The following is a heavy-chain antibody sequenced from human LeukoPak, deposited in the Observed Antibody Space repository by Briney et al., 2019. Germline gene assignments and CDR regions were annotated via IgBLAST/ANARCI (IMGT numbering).Heavy chain of an antibody. Sequence: PGGSLRLSCAASGFTFSSYAMHWVRQAPGKGLEYVSAISSNGGSTYYANSVKGRFTISRDNAKNSLYLQMNSLRAEDTAVYYCSSKIVVTTTGWLFDYWGPGSLVTVSS. D-gene: IGHD5-12*01. CDR1: GFTFSSYA. CDR3: SSKIVVTTTGWLFDY. V-gene: IGHV3-64*01. CDR2: ISSNGGST. J-gene: IGHJ4*02.